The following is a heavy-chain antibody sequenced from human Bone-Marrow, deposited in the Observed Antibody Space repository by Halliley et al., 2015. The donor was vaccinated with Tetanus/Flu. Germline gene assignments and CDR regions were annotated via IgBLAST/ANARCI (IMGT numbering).Heavy chain of an antibody. D-gene: IGHD1-1*01. V-gene: IGHV6-1*01. J-gene: IGHJ4*02. CDR3: ARSVPHFDS. CDR2: TYYRSKWFN. Sequence: LGWLGRTYYRSKWFNDYAVSVKSRISINPDTSKNQFSLQLNSVTPDDTAVYYCARSVPHFDSWGQGTLVTVSS.